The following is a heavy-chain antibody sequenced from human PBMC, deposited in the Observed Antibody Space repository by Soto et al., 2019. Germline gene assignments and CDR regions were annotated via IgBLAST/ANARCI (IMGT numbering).Heavy chain of an antibody. J-gene: IGHJ4*02. CDR1: GFTFSDDY. CDR3: ARVVGRQLSVFDY. D-gene: IGHD2-15*01. V-gene: IGHV3-11*01. Sequence: GGSLRLSCAASGFTFSDDYMSWIRQAPGKGLELVSYISSRGSAIYYADSVKGRFHSSRDNAKNSLYLQMNSLSAEDTAVYYCARVVGRQLSVFDYWGQGTLVTVSS. CDR2: ISSRGSAI.